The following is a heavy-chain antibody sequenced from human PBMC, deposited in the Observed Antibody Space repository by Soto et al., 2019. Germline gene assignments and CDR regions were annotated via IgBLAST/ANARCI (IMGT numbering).Heavy chain of an antibody. D-gene: IGHD6-13*01. CDR3: ARDRIAAAGTLYYYYGMDV. CDR1: GFTVSSNY. V-gene: IGHV3-53*01. J-gene: IGHJ6*02. Sequence: VGSLRLSCAASGFTVSSNYMSWVRQAPGKGLEWVSVIYSGGSTYYADSVKGRFTISRDNSKNTLYLQMDSLRAEDTAVYYCARDRIAAAGTLYYYYGMDVWGQGTTVTVS. CDR2: IYSGGST.